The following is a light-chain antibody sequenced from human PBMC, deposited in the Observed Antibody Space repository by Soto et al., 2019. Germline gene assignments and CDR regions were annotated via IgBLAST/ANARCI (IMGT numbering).Light chain of an antibody. Sequence: QSALTQPASVSGSPGQSITISCTGTSSDLGSYNLVSWYQHHPGKAPKLIIYEATKRPSGISSRFSGSKSGNTASLTISGLQAEDEADYYCSSYVTGNTVVFGGGTKLTVL. J-gene: IGLJ3*02. CDR3: SSYVTGNTVV. CDR1: SSDLGSYNL. CDR2: EAT. V-gene: IGLV2-14*02.